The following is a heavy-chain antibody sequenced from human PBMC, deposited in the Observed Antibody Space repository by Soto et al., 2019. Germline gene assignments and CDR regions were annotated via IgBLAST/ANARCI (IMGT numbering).Heavy chain of an antibody. Sequence: QVQLVESGGGVVQPGRSLRLSCAASGFTFSSYGMHWVRQAPGKGLEWVAVISYDGSNKYYADSVKGRFTISRVNSKNTLYLQVNSLRAEDTAVYYCARSPYSVSYLAYFDYWGQGTLVTVSS. CDR3: ARSPYSVSYLAYFDY. CDR1: GFTFSSYG. J-gene: IGHJ4*02. V-gene: IGHV3-30*03. CDR2: ISYDGSNK. D-gene: IGHD1-26*01.